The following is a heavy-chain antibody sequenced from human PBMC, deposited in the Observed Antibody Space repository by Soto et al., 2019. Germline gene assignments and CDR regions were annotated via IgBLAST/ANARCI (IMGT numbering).Heavy chain of an antibody. CDR3: ARDGYSSGWYYYYGMDV. CDR2: ISAYNGNT. D-gene: IGHD6-19*01. V-gene: IGHV1-18*04. CDR1: GYTFTSYG. J-gene: IGHJ6*02. Sequence: ASVKVSCKASGYTFTSYGISWVRQAPGQGLEWMGWISAYNGNTNYAQKLQGRVTMTTDTSTSTAYMELRSLRSDDTAVYCCARDGYSSGWYYYYGMDVWGQGTTVTVSS.